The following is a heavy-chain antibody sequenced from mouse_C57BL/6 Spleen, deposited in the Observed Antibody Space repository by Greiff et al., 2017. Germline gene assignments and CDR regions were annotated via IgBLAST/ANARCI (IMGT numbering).Heavy chain of an antibody. V-gene: IGHV1-74*01. J-gene: IGHJ1*03. CDR1: GYTFPSYW. Sequence: QVQLQQPGAELVKPGASVKVSCKASGYTFPSYWMHWVKQRPGQGLEWIGRIHPSDSDTNYNQKFKGKATLTEDKSTSTAYILLSSLTSEDSAVYYCAALRHFDVWGTGTTVTVSS. CDR3: AALRHFDV. CDR2: IHPSDSDT.